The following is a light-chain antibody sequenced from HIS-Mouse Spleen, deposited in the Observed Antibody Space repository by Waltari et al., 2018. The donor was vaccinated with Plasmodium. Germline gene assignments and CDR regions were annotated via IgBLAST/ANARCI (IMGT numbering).Light chain of an antibody. CDR1: SSDVGGYNY. V-gene: IGLV2-11*01. J-gene: IGLJ3*02. CDR3: CSYAGSYTWV. CDR2: DVS. Sequence: QSALTQPRSVSGSPGQSVTISCTGTSSDVGGYNYVSWYQQHPGKAPKLMSYDVSNRPAGVPVRFSGSKSGNTASLTISGRQAEDEADYYCCSYAGSYTWVFGGGTKLTVL.